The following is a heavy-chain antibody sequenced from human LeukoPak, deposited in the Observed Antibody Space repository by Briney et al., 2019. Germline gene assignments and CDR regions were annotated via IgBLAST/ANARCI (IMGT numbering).Heavy chain of an antibody. CDR3: ARGGTSGCLDY. CDR1: GFTFSNYW. Sequence: GGSLRLSSAASGFTFSNYWMHWVRQAPGKGLVWVSRIKTDGSSTSYADSVKGRFTISRDNAKNTLYLQMNTMSAEDTAVYFCARGGTSGCLDYWGQGTLVTVSS. D-gene: IGHD6-19*01. CDR2: IKTDGSST. J-gene: IGHJ4*02. V-gene: IGHV3-74*01.